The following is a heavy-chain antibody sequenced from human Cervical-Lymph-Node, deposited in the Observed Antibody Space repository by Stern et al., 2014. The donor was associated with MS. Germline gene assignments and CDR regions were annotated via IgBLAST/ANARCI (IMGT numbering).Heavy chain of an antibody. D-gene: IGHD4-17*01. V-gene: IGHV1-69*01. CDR2: IVPLFGKP. CDR1: GGTFSNYA. J-gene: IGHJ6*02. Sequence: VQLVESGAEVKKPGSSVKVSCKASGGTFSNYAISWVRQAPGQGLEWMGGIVPLFGKPNYAQKFQGRVTITADESTSTAYMDLSSLRSEDTAVYYCASPLTATSVPFGYYGMDVWGQGTTVTVS. CDR3: ASPLTATSVPFGYYGMDV.